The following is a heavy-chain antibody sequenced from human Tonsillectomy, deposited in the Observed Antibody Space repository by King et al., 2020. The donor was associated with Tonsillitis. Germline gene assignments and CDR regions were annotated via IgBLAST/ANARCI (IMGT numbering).Heavy chain of an antibody. V-gene: IGHV4-39*07. CDR2: IYYSGST. J-gene: IGHJ6*02. CDR1: GGSISSSSYY. CDR3: AKQWLDEPFQYYYGMDV. D-gene: IGHD6-19*01. Sequence: LQLQESGPGLVKPSETLSLTCTVSGGSISSSSYYWGWIRQPPGKGLEWIGSIYYSGSTYYNPSLKSRVTISVDTSKNQFSLKLSSVTAADTAVYYCAKQWLDEPFQYYYGMDVWGQGTTVTVSS.